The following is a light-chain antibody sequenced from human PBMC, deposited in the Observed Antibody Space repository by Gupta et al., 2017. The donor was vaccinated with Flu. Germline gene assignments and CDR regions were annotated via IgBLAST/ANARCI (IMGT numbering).Light chain of an antibody. V-gene: IGKV3-15*01. CDR1: QSVSSD. Sequence: EIVMTQSPDTLSVSPGERATLSCRASQSVSSDLAWYQQKPGQAPRLLIYGASNRATAIPARFSGSGSGTEFTLSISSLQSEDFAVYYCQQDNDWPMFSFGQGTKLEIK. CDR3: QQDNDWPMFS. CDR2: GAS. J-gene: IGKJ2*03.